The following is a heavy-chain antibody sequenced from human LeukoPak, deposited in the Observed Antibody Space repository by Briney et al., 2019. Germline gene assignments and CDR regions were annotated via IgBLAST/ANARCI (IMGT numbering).Heavy chain of an antibody. Sequence: SGGSLRLSCAASGFTFSSYGMHWVRQAPGKGLEWVAFIRYDGSNKYYADSVKGRFTISRDNAKNSLYLQMNSLRAEDTAVYYCARAMQQLILDAFDIWGQGTMVTVSS. J-gene: IGHJ3*02. V-gene: IGHV3-30*02. CDR3: ARAMQQLILDAFDI. CDR2: IRYDGSNK. CDR1: GFTFSSYG. D-gene: IGHD6-13*01.